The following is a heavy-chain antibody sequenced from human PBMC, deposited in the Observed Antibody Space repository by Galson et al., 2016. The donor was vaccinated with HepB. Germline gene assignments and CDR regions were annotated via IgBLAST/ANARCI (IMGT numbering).Heavy chain of an antibody. Sequence: SLRLSCAASAFSFNSNTMHWARQAPGKPLEWVALISSAGNHKYYADSVKGRFTISRDNSKNTLYLHMDSLRAEDTAVFYCAKRGGLDDYFDYWGQGTLVTVSS. CDR3: AKRGGLDDYFDY. V-gene: IGHV3-30*18. D-gene: IGHD3-16*01. CDR2: ISSAGNHK. J-gene: IGHJ4*02. CDR1: AFSFNSNT.